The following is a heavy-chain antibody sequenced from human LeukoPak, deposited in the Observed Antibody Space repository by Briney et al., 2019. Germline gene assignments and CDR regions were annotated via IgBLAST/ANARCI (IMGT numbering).Heavy chain of an antibody. J-gene: IGHJ4*02. CDR1: GGSISSYY. CDR2: IYTSGST. D-gene: IGHD6-13*01. CDR3: AREVAAAGAYYFDY. Sequence: SETLSLTCTVSGGSISSYYWSWIRQPAGKGLEWIGRIYTSGSTNYNPSLKSRFTMSVDTSKNQFSLKLSSVTAADTAVYYCAREVAAAGAYYFDYWGQGTLVTVSS. V-gene: IGHV4-4*07.